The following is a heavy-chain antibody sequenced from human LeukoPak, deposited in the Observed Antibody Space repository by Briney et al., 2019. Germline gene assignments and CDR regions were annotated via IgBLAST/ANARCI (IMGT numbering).Heavy chain of an antibody. CDR3: ASSVLVDYFDY. CDR1: GGSISGYY. Sequence: SETLSLTCTVSGGSISGYYWSWIRQSPGKGLEWIGYIYYSGSTNYNPSLKSRVSISVDTSKNQFSLKLSSVTAADTAVYYCASSVLVDYFDYWGQGTLVTVSS. V-gene: IGHV4-59*01. CDR2: IYYSGST. J-gene: IGHJ4*02. D-gene: IGHD5/OR15-5a*01.